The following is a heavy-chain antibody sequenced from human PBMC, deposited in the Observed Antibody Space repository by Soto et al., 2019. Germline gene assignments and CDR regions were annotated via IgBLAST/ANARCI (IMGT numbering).Heavy chain of an antibody. D-gene: IGHD3-10*01. V-gene: IGHV5-51*01. CDR3: ARHPALPVYSYASTGYKENALDI. J-gene: IGHJ3*02. CDR1: GYSFTSYW. Sequence: GESLKISCKGSGYSFTSYWIGWVRQMPGKGLEWMGIIYPGDSDTRYSPSFQGQVTISADKSISTAYLQWSSLKASDTAMYYCARHPALPVYSYASTGYKENALDIWGQGTMVTVSS. CDR2: IYPGDSDT.